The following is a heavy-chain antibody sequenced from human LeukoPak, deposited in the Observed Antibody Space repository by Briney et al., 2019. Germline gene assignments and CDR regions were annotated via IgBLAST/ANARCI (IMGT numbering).Heavy chain of an antibody. CDR1: GGSISSSSYY. J-gene: IGHJ4*02. D-gene: IGHD6-13*01. V-gene: IGHV4-39*02. Sequence: PSETLSLTCTVSGGSISSSSYYWGWIRQPPGKGLEWIGSIYYSGSTYYNPSLKSRVTISVDTSKNQFSLKLSSVTAADTAVYYYARDAPGIAAAGVYWGQGTLVTVSS. CDR2: IYYSGST. CDR3: ARDAPGIAAAGVY.